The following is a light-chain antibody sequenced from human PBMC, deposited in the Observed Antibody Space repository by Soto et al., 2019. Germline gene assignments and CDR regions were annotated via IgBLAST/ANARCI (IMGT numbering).Light chain of an antibody. CDR2: GNS. Sequence: QSVLTQPPSLSGAPGPRVTISCTGSISNIGAGYDVHWYQQLPGTAPKLLIYGNSNRPSGVPDRFSGSKSGTSASLAITGLQAEDEADYYCQSYDSSLSGTYVFGTGTKVTVL. V-gene: IGLV1-40*01. J-gene: IGLJ1*01. CDR1: ISNIGAGYD. CDR3: QSYDSSLSGTYV.